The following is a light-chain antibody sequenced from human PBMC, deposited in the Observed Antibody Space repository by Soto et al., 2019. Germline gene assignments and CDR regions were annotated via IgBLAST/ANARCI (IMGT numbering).Light chain of an antibody. CDR2: DAS. Sequence: EVVLTQSPGTLSLSPGERATLSCRASQSISQSLAWYQQRPGQSPRLLIYDASRRTPGIPDRFSGRGSGTDFTLTISGLEPEDFAVYYCQQYGDSPRTFGQGTKVDIK. CDR3: QQYGDSPRT. CDR1: QSISQS. V-gene: IGKV3-20*01. J-gene: IGKJ1*01.